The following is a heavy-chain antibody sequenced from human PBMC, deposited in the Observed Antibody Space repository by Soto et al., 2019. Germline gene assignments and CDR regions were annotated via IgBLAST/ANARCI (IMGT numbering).Heavy chain of an antibody. CDR3: ARHSRPASSLTSIAARPWTHGGMDV. J-gene: IGHJ6*02. CDR2: PYYSGST. Sequence: PAETLALSCTLYVGYISISSYYWAWIRQPRGKGGAPLPSPYYSGSTYYNPSLKSRVTISVDTSKNQFSLKLSSVTAADTAVYYCARHSRPASSLTSIAARPWTHGGMDVWGQGTTVTVSS. D-gene: IGHD6-6*01. V-gene: IGHV4-39*01. CDR1: VGYISISSYY.